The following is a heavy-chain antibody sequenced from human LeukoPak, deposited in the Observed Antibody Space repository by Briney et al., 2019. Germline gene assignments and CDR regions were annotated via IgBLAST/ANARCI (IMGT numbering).Heavy chain of an antibody. V-gene: IGHV3-21*01. CDR3: ARDCRDGYYDFWSGYYYYYYMDV. D-gene: IGHD3-3*01. Sequence: GGSLRLSCAASGFTFSSYSMNWVRQAPGKGLEWVSSISSSSGYIYYADSVKGRFTISRDNAKNSLYLQMNSLRAEDTAVYYCARDCRDGYYDFWSGYYYYYYMDVWGKGTTVTVSS. J-gene: IGHJ6*03. CDR2: ISSSSGYI. CDR1: GFTFSSYS.